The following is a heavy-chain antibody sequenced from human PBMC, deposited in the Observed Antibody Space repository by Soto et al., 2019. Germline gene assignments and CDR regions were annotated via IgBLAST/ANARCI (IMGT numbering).Heavy chain of an antibody. V-gene: IGHV4-34*01. Sequence: QVQLQQWGAGPLRPLETLSLTCGVSGGSFSGYYWAWIRQSPGKGLEWIGEINDRGSINYNPSLESRVSISVDTSKNHYSLNLRSVTAADTAVYYCARESHDILTGPPWVWYFDLWGRGTLVTVSS. CDR1: GGSFSGYY. CDR3: ARESHDILTGPPWVWYFDL. J-gene: IGHJ2*01. D-gene: IGHD3-9*01. CDR2: INDRGSI.